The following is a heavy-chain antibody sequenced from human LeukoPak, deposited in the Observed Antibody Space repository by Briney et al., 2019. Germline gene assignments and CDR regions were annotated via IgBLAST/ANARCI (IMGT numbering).Heavy chain of an antibody. CDR1: GGPISSYY. D-gene: IGHD5-24*01. J-gene: IGHJ4*02. CDR2: IYYSGST. CDR3: ARDGYNPFDY. V-gene: IGHV4-59*01. Sequence: PSETLSLTCTVSGGPISSYYWSWIRQPPGKGLEWLGYIYYSGSTNYNPSLKSRVTISVDPSKNQLSLNLSSVTAADTAVYYCARDGYNPFDYWGQGMLVTVSS.